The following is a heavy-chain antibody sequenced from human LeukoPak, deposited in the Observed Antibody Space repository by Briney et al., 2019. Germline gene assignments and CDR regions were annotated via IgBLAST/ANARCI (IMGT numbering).Heavy chain of an antibody. D-gene: IGHD3-10*01. J-gene: IGHJ4*02. CDR1: GFTFRSYA. V-gene: IGHV3-23*01. Sequence: GGSLRLSCAASGFTFRSYAMSWVRQAPGKGLEWVSALSGSGDKTFYADSVKGRFTISRDNAKNTLYLQMRSLMTEDTAVYYCAKDRWFGELLFDYWGQGTLVTVSS. CDR3: AKDRWFGELLFDY. CDR2: LSGSGDKT.